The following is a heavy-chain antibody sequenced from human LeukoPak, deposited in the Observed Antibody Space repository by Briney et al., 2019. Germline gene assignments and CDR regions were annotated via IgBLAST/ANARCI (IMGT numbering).Heavy chain of an antibody. CDR3: AREIHHGCRSTSCGYCYYMDV. CDR2: IYYSGST. V-gene: IGHV4-59*01. CDR1: GGSISSYY. J-gene: IGHJ6*03. D-gene: IGHD2-2*01. Sequence: PSETLSLTCTVSGGSISSYYWSWIRQPPGKGLEWIGYIYYSGSTNYNPSLKSRVTISVDTSKNQISLKLSSVTAADTAVYYCAREIHHGCRSTSCGYCYYMDVWGKGTTVTVSS.